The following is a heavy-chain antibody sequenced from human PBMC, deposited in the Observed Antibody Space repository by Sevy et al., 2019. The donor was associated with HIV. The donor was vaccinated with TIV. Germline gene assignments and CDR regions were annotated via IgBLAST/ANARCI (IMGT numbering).Heavy chain of an antibody. D-gene: IGHD3-16*01. J-gene: IGHJ4*02. V-gene: IGHV3-7*01. CDR1: GFTFSSSW. CDR2: IKNDGTEK. CDR3: ARDPGWGAFDY. Sequence: GGSLRLSCAASGFTFSSSWMAWVRQTPGKGLEWVATIKNDGTEKYYVDSVKGRHTISRDNANNSLYLQMNRLRADDTAIYYCARDPGWGAFDYWGQGILVTVSS.